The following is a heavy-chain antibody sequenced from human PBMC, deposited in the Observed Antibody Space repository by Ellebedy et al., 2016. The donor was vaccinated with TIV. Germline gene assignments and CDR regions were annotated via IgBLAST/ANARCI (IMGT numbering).Heavy chain of an antibody. D-gene: IGHD1-26*01. CDR1: GGSKSSYY. Sequence: GSLRLSXTVSGGSKSSYYWSWIRQPPGKGLEWIGYIHYNGNTNYNPSLRSRLTMSADTSKSHFSLKLSSVTAADTAVYFCASYSGSLFAHWGQGILVTVSS. CDR3: ASYSGSLFAH. J-gene: IGHJ4*02. CDR2: IHYNGNT. V-gene: IGHV4-59*01.